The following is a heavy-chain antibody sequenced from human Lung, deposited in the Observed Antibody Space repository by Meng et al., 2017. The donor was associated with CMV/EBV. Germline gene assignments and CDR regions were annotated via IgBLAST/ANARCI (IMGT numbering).Heavy chain of an antibody. CDR3: ARVRDIDDY. CDR1: GGSISTSNW. CDR2: ISSSSSYI. Sequence: ETLSLTCAVSGGSISTSNWWSWVRQSPEKGLEWVSSISSSSSYIYYADSVKGRFTISRDNAKNSLYLQMNSLRAEDTAVYYCARVRDIDDYWGQGTLVTVSS. J-gene: IGHJ4*02. D-gene: IGHD2-15*01. V-gene: IGHV3-21*01.